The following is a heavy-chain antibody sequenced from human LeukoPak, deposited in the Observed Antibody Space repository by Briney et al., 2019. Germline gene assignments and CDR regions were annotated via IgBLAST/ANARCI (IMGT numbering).Heavy chain of an antibody. V-gene: IGHV4-39*02. D-gene: IGHD6-13*01. J-gene: IGHJ6*03. Sequence: SETLSLTCTVSSGSINTPNYYWGWVRLPPGKALEWIGNIFYKGGTYYTPSLKSRITINPDTSKNHFSLQLNSVTPEDTAVYFCARGTKGVRLEASGKTVYYYYVNVWGKGTTVTMSS. CDR2: IFYKGGT. CDR1: SGSINTPNYY. CDR3: ARGTKGVRLEASGKTVYYYYVNV.